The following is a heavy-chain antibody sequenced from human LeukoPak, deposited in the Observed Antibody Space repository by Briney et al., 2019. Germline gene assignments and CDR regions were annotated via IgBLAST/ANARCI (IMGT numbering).Heavy chain of an antibody. J-gene: IGHJ6*04. V-gene: IGHV6-1*01. CDR3: AREDKGLYGMDV. CDR1: GDSVSSSTAT. D-gene: IGHD6-19*01. Sequence: SQTLSLTCAISGDSVSSSTATWHWIRQSPSRGLEWLGRTYYRSKWYNDHAVSVKSRITIDPDTSDNQFSLHLNSVTPEDTAVYCCAREDKGLYGMDVWGEGTTVTVSS. CDR2: TYYRSKWYN.